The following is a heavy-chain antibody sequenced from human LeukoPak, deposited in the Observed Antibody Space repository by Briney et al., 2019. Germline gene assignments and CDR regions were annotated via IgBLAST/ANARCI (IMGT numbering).Heavy chain of an antibody. D-gene: IGHD3-22*01. Sequence: GGSLRLSCAASGFTFSIYAISWVRQAPGKGLESVSAISGSGGSTYYADSVKGRFTISRDNSKNTLYLQMNSLRAEDTAVYYCAKDPEYYYDSSGYVDYWGQGTLVTVSS. CDR1: GFTFSIYA. J-gene: IGHJ4*02. V-gene: IGHV3-23*01. CDR3: AKDPEYYYDSSGYVDY. CDR2: ISGSGGST.